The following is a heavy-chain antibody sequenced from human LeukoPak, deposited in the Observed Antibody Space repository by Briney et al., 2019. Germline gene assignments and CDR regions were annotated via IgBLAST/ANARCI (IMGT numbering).Heavy chain of an antibody. D-gene: IGHD3-16*02. J-gene: IGHJ4*02. Sequence: SQTLSLTCTVSGGSISSGGYSWSWIRQHPGKGLEWIGYIYYSGTTYYNPSLKSRITISVDTSKNQFSLKLSSVTAADTAVYYCARGTGGSWSYLDYWGQGTLVTVSS. CDR3: ARGTGGSWSYLDY. V-gene: IGHV4-31*03. CDR1: GGSISSGGYS. CDR2: IYYSGTT.